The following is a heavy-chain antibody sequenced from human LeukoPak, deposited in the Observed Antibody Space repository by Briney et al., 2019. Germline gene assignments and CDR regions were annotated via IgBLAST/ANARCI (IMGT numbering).Heavy chain of an antibody. J-gene: IGHJ4*02. CDR1: GFTFSSYW. CDR2: SNSDGSST. Sequence: GGSLRLSCAASGFTFSSYWMHWVRHAPGKGLVWVSRSNSDGSSTSYADSVKGRFTISRDNAKNTLYLQMNSLRAEDTAVYYCARDLLGNSGSYLRHPNGPPFDYWGQGTLVTVSS. D-gene: IGHD1-26*01. V-gene: IGHV3-74*01. CDR3: ARDLLGNSGSYLRHPNGPPFDY.